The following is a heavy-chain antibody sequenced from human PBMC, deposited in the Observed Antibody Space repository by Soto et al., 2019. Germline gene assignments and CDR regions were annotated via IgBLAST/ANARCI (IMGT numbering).Heavy chain of an antibody. CDR1: GFTFSSYG. Sequence: EVQLVESGGGLVQPGGSLRLSCAASGFTFSSYGMSWVRQAPGKGLEGVANIKQDGSEKYYVDSVKGRFTISRDNAKNSLYLQMNSLRAEDTAVYYCARDHSYYDILTGAGDYWGQGTLVTVSS. J-gene: IGHJ4*02. V-gene: IGHV3-7*03. CDR3: ARDHSYYDILTGAGDY. CDR2: IKQDGSEK. D-gene: IGHD3-9*01.